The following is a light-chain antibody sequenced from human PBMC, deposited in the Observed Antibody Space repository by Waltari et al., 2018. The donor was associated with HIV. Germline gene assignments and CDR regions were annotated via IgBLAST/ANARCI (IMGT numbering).Light chain of an antibody. J-gene: IGKJ2*01. CDR2: RAS. V-gene: IGKV4-1*01. CDR1: QSVFYSSNNKNY. CDR3: QQYYSTPRYT. Sequence: DIVMTQSPDSLAVSLGEGATINCKSSQSVFYSSNNKNYLAWYQQKPGQPPKLLIYRASTRESGVPDRFSGSGSGTDFTLTISSLQAEDVAVYYCQQYYSTPRYTFGQGTKLEIK.